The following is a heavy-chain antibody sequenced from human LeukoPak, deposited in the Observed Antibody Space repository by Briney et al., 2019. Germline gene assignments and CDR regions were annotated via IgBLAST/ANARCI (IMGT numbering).Heavy chain of an antibody. V-gene: IGHV1-2*02. CDR1: GYTFTDSY. CDR2: INPNSGGT. J-gene: IGHJ4*02. CDR3: AAARGWYAVDF. Sequence: ASVSVSCKASGYTFTDSYIHWVRQAPGQGLEWMGWINPNSGGTNYAQKFQGRVTMTRDTSISTAYMELSRLRSDDTAVYYCAAARGWYAVDFWGQDTLDPVSS. D-gene: IGHD6-19*01.